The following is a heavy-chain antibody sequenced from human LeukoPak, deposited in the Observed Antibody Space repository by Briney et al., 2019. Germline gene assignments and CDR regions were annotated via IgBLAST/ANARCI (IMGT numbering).Heavy chain of an antibody. CDR2: INPSGGST. V-gene: IGHV1-46*01. J-gene: IGHJ6*02. Sequence: ASVKVSCKASGYTFTSYYMHWVRQAPEQGLEWMGIINPSGGSTSYAQKFQGRVTMTRDTSTSTVYMELSSLRSEDTAVYYCARDYDILTGFYYGMDVWGQGTTVTVSS. CDR1: GYTFTSYY. D-gene: IGHD3-9*01. CDR3: ARDYDILTGFYYGMDV.